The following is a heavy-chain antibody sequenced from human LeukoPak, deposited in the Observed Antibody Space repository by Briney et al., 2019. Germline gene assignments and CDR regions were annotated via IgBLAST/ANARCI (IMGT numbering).Heavy chain of an antibody. J-gene: IGHJ3*02. CDR1: GGSISTYY. D-gene: IGHD2-15*01. V-gene: IGHV4-59*01. Sequence: SETLSLTCTVSGGSISTYYWTWIRQPPGKGLEWIGYIYYSGSTNYNPSLKSRVTISVDTSKNQFSLKLSSVTAADTAVYYCARSGYCSGGSCFLAFDIWGQGTMVTVSS. CDR3: ARSGYCSGGSCFLAFDI. CDR2: IYYSGST.